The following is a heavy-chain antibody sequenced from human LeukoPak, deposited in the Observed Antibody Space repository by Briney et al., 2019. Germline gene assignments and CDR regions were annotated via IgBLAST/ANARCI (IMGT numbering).Heavy chain of an antibody. Sequence: PGGSLRLSCAASGFTFSSYEMNWVRQAPGKGLEWVSYISSSGSTIYYADSVKGRFTISRDNAKNSLYLQMNSLRAEDTAVYYCARLLTPDFGQQLSSDWFDPWGQGTLVTVSS. CDR1: GFTFSSYE. D-gene: IGHD6-13*01. J-gene: IGHJ5*02. V-gene: IGHV3-48*03. CDR3: ARLLTPDFGQQLSSDWFDP. CDR2: ISSSGSTI.